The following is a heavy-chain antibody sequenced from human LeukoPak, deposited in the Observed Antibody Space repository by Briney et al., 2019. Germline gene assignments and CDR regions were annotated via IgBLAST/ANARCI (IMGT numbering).Heavy chain of an antibody. CDR3: ARGQWLALY. J-gene: IGHJ4*02. V-gene: IGHV5-51*01. Sequence: PGESLKISCQGSGSIFTSYWIGWVRQLPGKGLEWMGIIYPGDSDTRYSPSFQGQVTISADKSISTAYLQWSSPKASDTAMYYCARGQWLALYWGQGTLVTVSS. D-gene: IGHD6-19*01. CDR1: GSIFTSYW. CDR2: IYPGDSDT.